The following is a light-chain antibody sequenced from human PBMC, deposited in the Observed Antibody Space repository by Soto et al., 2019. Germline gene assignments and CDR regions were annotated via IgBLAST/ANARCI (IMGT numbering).Light chain of an antibody. J-gene: IGKJ2*01. CDR2: DAS. CDR3: QQRSNWPPLYN. Sequence: EIVLTQSPATLSLSPGERATLSCRASQSVSGYLAWYQQNPGQAPRLLIYDASHRATGTPARFSRGGSGTDFALTISSLEPEDFAVYYCQQRSNWPPLYNFGQGTKLAIK. V-gene: IGKV3-11*01. CDR1: QSVSGY.